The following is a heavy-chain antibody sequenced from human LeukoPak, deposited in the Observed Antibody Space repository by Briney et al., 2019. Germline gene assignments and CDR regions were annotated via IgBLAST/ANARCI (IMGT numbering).Heavy chain of an antibody. D-gene: IGHD3-3*01. CDR1: GYSFTSYW. V-gene: IGHV5-51*01. CDR3: ARGGEFWSGLVDY. CDR2: IYPVDSAT. Sequence: GEPLKISCKGSGYSFTSYWIGWVRQIPGKGLEWMGIIYPVDSATRYSPSFQGKVTISADKSISTAYLQWSSLRASETAMYYCARGGEFWSGLVDYWGQGTLVTVSS. J-gene: IGHJ4*02.